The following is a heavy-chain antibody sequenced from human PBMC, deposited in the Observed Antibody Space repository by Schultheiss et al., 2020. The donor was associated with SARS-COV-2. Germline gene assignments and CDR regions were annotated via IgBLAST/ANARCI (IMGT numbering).Heavy chain of an antibody. CDR1: GYTFTSYG. CDR2: INAGNGNT. V-gene: IGHV1-18*01. CDR3: ARDRKGGDSSGWYYYYYGMDV. Sequence: ASVKVSCKASGYTFTSYGISWVRQAPGQGLEWMGWINAGNGNTKYSQKFQGRVTVTGDTSANTAYMELSSLRSDDTAVYYCARDRKGGDSSGWYYYYYGMDVWGQGTTVTVSS. D-gene: IGHD6-19*01. J-gene: IGHJ6*02.